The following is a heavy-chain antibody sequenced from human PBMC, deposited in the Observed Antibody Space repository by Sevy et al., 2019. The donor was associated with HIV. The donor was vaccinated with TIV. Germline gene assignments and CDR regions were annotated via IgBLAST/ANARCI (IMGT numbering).Heavy chain of an antibody. CDR1: GGSISSYY. V-gene: IGHV4-4*07. J-gene: IGHJ6*02. CDR2: IYTSGST. Sequence: SESLSLTCTVSGGSISSYYWSWIRQPAGKGLEWIGRIYTSGSTNYNPSLKSRVTMSVDTSKNQFSLKLSSVTAADTAVYYCAGWGFGVVEKQMDVWGQGTTVTVSS. D-gene: IGHD3-3*01. CDR3: AGWGFGVVEKQMDV.